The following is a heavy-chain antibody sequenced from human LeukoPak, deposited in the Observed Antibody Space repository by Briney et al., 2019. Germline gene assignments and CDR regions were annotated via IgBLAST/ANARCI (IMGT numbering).Heavy chain of an antibody. CDR2: IYYSGST. J-gene: IGHJ4*02. D-gene: IGHD3-16*01. CDR1: SGSISSYY. V-gene: IGHV4-59*08. Sequence: SETLSLTCTVSSGSISSYYWSWIRQPPGKGLEWIGYIYYSGSTSYNPSLKSRVTISLDTSKNQFSLKLSSVTAADTAVYYCARHPGESAGDHPSQFDYWGQGTLVTVSS. CDR3: ARHPGESAGDHPSQFDY.